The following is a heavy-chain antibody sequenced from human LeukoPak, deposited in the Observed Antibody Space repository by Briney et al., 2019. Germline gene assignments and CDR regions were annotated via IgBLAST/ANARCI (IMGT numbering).Heavy chain of an antibody. CDR1: GGTFSSYA. CDR2: IIPIFGTA. J-gene: IGHJ6*03. D-gene: IGHD3-22*01. V-gene: IGHV1-69*05. CDR3: ARDSLYYYDSSGSPGYMDV. Sequence: GASVKVSCKASGGTFSSYAISWVRQAPGQGLEWMGGIIPIFGTANCAQKFQGRVTITTDESTSTAYMELSSLRSEDTAVYYCARDSLYYYDSSGSPGYMDVWGKGTTVTVSS.